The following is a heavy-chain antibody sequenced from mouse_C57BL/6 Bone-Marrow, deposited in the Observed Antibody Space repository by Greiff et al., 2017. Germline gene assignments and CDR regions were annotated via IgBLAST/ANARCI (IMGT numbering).Heavy chain of an antibody. CDR1: GYTFTNYW. Sequence: VQRVESGAELVRPGTSVKMSCKASGYTFTNYWIGWAKQRPGHGLEWIGDIYPGGGYTNYNEKFKGKATLTADKSSSTAYMQFSSLTSEDSAIYYCARGVYYGSRHWYFDVWGTGTTVTVSS. CDR2: IYPGGGYT. D-gene: IGHD1-1*01. J-gene: IGHJ1*03. V-gene: IGHV1-63*01. CDR3: ARGVYYGSRHWYFDV.